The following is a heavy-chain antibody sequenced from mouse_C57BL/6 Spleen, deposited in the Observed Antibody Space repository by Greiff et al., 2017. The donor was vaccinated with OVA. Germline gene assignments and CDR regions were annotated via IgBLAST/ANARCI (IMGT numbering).Heavy chain of an antibody. CDR3: ARDYYGSRNWYFDV. D-gene: IGHD1-1*01. CDR2: ISSGSSTI. Sequence: EVQLVESGGGLVKPGGSLKLSCAASGFTFSDYGMHWVRQAPEKGLEWVAYISSGSSTIYYADTVKGRFTISRDNAKNTLFLLMTSLRSEDTAMYYCARDYYGSRNWYFDVWGTGTTVTVSS. J-gene: IGHJ1*03. CDR1: GFTFSDYG. V-gene: IGHV5-17*01.